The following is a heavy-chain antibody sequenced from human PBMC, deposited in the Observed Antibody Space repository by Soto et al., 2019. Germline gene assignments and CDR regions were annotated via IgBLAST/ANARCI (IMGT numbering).Heavy chain of an antibody. J-gene: IGHJ3*02. CDR2: ISSSSSTI. V-gene: IGHV3-48*01. D-gene: IGHD2-15*01. CDR3: ARDLRNLPRYCSGGSCNWDDAFDI. Sequence: GGSLRLSCAASGFTFSSYSMNWVRQAPGKGLEWVSYISSSSSTIYYADSVKGRFTISRDNAKNSLYLQMNSLRAEDTAVYYCARDLRNLPRYCSGGSCNWDDAFDIWGQGTMVTVSS. CDR1: GFTFSSYS.